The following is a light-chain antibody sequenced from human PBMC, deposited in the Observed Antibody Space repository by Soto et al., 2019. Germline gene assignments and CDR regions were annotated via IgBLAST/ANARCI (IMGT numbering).Light chain of an antibody. CDR1: QGISSY. V-gene: IGKV1-9*01. J-gene: IGKJ4*01. CDR3: QQLNSYPS. CDR2: AAS. Sequence: DIQLTQSPSFLSASVGDRVTITCRASQGISSYLAWYQQKPGEAPKLLIYAASTLQSGVPSRFSGSGSGTEFTLTISSLQPEDFATYYCQQLNSYPSFGGGTKVEIK.